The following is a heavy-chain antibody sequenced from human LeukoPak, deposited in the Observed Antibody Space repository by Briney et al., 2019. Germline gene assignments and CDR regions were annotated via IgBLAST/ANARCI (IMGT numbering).Heavy chain of an antibody. J-gene: IGHJ4*02. CDR3: ARTESSGWYGYFDY. V-gene: IGHV4-4*07. CDR1: GGSICSYY. CDR2: IYTSGST. Sequence: SETLSLTCTVSGGSICSYYWSWIRQPAGKGLEWIGRIYTSGSTNYNPSLKSRVTMSVDTSKNQFSLKLSSVTAADTAVYYCARTESSGWYGYFDYWGQGTLVTVSS. D-gene: IGHD6-19*01.